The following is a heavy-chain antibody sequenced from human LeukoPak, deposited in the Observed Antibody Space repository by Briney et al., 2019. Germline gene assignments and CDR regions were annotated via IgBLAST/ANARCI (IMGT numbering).Heavy chain of an antibody. J-gene: IGHJ4*02. V-gene: IGHV3-43*02. CDR2: ISGDST. CDR3: AKSRATDFDY. Sequence: PGGSLRLSCAASGFTFDDYAMHWVRQAPGKGLEWVSLISGDSTYYADSVKGRFTISRDNSKNSLYLQMNSLRTEDTALYHCAKSRATDFDYWGQGTLVTVSS. CDR1: GFTFDDYA. D-gene: IGHD1-26*01.